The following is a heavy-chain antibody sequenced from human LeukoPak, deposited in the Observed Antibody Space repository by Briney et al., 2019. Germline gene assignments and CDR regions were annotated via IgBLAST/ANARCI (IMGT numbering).Heavy chain of an antibody. CDR2: IIGSAVNT. CDR1: GLTVSSYG. Sequence: GGSLRLSCGASGLTVSSYGMSWVRKAPGKGLEWVSTIIGSAVNTYYADSVKGRFTISRDDSKSTVYLQMNSLRAEDTAVYYCASPTDLSDYWGQGTLVTVSS. J-gene: IGHJ4*02. D-gene: IGHD1-14*01. V-gene: IGHV3-23*01. CDR3: ASPTDLSDY.